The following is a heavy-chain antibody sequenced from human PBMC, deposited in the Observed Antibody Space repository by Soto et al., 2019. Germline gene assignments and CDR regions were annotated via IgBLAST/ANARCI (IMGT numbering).Heavy chain of an antibody. CDR2: INPSGGST. CDR3: ARDCGGAGDETNWFDP. D-gene: IGHD2-21*01. CDR1: GYTFSSHY. V-gene: IGHV1-46*01. J-gene: IGHJ5*02. Sequence: QVQLVQSGAEVKKPGASVKVSCKASGYTFSSHYMHWVRQAPGQGLEWMGVINPSGGSTSYPQKFQGRVTMTTDTSTSTVYMELSSLRSEDTAVYYCARDCGGAGDETNWFDPWGQGTLVTVSS.